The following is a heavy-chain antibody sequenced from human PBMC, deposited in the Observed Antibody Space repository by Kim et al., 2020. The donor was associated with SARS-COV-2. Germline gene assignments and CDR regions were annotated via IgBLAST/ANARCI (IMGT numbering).Heavy chain of an antibody. CDR3: ARGSLGDGLAVNWFDP. D-gene: IGHD3-16*01. V-gene: IGHV3-48*03. CDR2: ISSSGSTI. J-gene: IGHJ5*02. Sequence: GGSLRLSCAASGFTFSSYEMNWVRQAPGKGLEWVSYISSSGSTIYYADSVKGRFTISRDNAKNSLYLQMNSLRAEDTAVYYCARGSLGDGLAVNWFDPWGQGTLVTVSS. CDR1: GFTFSSYE.